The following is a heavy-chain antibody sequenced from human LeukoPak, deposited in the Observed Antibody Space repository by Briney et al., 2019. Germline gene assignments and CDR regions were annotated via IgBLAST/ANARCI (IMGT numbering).Heavy chain of an antibody. CDR3: ARERNQYRQWLRGYGMGV. D-gene: IGHD6-19*01. J-gene: IGHJ6*02. CDR1: GGSFSGYY. Sequence: PSETLSLTCAVYGGSFSGYYWSWIRQPPGKGLEWIGEINHSGSTNYNPSLKSRVTISVDTSKNQFSLKLSSVTAADTAVYYCARERNQYRQWLRGYGMGVWGQGTTVTVSS. CDR2: INHSGST. V-gene: IGHV4-34*01.